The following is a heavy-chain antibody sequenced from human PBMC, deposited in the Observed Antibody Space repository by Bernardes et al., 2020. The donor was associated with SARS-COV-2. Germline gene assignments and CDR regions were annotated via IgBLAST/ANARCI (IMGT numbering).Heavy chain of an antibody. CDR2: ISPKSGAT. J-gene: IGHJ4*02. D-gene: IGHD2-21*01. CDR3: ARTFYYDRGGDSLFDY. Sequence: ASVKVSCTASGYTFSDYYTHWLRQAPGQGLEWMGWISPKSGATNLAQKFQGRVTMTRDTSISTDYMEPSRLRSDDTAVYYCARTFYYDRGGDSLFDYWGQGTPVTVSS. CDR1: GYTFSDYY. V-gene: IGHV1-2*02.